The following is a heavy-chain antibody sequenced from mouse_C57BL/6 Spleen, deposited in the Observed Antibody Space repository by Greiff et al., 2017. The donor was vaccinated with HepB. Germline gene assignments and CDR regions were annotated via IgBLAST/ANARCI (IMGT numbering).Heavy chain of an antibody. Sequence: LEESGPELVKPGASVKISCKASGYAFSSSWMNWVKQRPGKGLEWIGRIYPGDGDTNYNGKFKGKATLTADKSSSTAYMQLSSLTSEDSAVYFCARQGMVTTSYFDYWGQGTTLTVSS. CDR3: ARQGMVTTSYFDY. CDR1: GYAFSSSW. J-gene: IGHJ2*01. V-gene: IGHV1-82*01. CDR2: IYPGDGDT. D-gene: IGHD2-2*01.